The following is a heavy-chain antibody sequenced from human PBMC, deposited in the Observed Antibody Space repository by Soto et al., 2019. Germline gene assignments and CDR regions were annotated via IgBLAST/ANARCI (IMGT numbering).Heavy chain of an antibody. CDR3: PTSGSGWDYFDY. D-gene: IGHD6-19*01. J-gene: IGHJ4*02. V-gene: IGHV3-15*01. CDR1: GFTFSKAW. Sequence: PGGSLRLSCAASGFTFSKAWMSWVRQAPGKGLEWVGRIKSRTNGGTIDYAAPVQGRFTISRDDSKSTLYLQKNSLKTEDTAVYYCPTSGSGWDYFDYWGQGTLVTVSS. CDR2: IKSRTNGGTI.